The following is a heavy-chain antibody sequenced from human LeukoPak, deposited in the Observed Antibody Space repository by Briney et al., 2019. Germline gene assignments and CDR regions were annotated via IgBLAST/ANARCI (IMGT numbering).Heavy chain of an antibody. CDR3: ARAWGYYYDSSGYSDFDY. D-gene: IGHD3-22*01. J-gene: IGHJ4*02. Sequence: ASVKVSCKASSYAFTTYGITWVRQAPGQGLEWMGWISAYNGNTNYAQKFQGRVTMTIDTSTSTAYMELRSLKYDDPAVYYCARAWGYYYDSSGYSDFDYWGQGTLVTVSS. V-gene: IGHV1-18*01. CDR1: SYAFTTYG. CDR2: ISAYNGNT.